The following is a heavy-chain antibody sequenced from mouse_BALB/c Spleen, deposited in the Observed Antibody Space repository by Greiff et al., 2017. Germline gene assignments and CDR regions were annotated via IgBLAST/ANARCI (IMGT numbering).Heavy chain of an antibody. CDR2: ISSGGST. CDR3: ARGFYYYGSSQYYYAMDY. J-gene: IGHJ4*01. CDR1: GFTFSSYA. D-gene: IGHD1-1*01. V-gene: IGHV5-6-5*01. Sequence: EVKLMESGGGLVKPGGSLKLSCAASGFTFSSYAMSWVRQTPEKRLEWVASISSGGSTYYPDSVKGRFTISRDNARNILYLQMSSLRSEDTAMYYCARGFYYYGSSQYYYAMDYWGQGTSVTVSS.